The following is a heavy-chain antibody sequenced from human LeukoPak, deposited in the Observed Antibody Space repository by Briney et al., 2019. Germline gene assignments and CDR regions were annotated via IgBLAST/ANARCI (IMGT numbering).Heavy chain of an antibody. D-gene: IGHD6-19*01. CDR2: MNPNSASA. J-gene: IGHJ4*02. CDR3: ARGAWSSSGYTALYYFDY. V-gene: IGHV1-8*01. Sequence: ASVKVSCKASGYSFTSYDINWVRQATGQGLEWMGWMNPNSASAGYSQKFQDRVTMTRSTSISTAYMELSSLRSEDTAVYYCARGAWSSSGYTALYYFDYWGQGTLVTVSS. CDR1: GYSFTSYD.